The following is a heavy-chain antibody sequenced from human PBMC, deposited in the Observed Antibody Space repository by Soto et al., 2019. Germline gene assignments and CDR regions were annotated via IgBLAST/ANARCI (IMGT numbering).Heavy chain of an antibody. V-gene: IGHV3-30*18. CDR3: AKNIVRGHWYFDL. Sequence: QVQLVESGGGVVQPGKSLRLSCAASGIAFSGCGMFWVRQTPSKGLECVAAISSDGSQKYYADSVKGRFTISRDNSKNTMYVQLNGLTTEDTAVYYCAKNIVRGHWYFDLWGRGTLVTVSS. D-gene: IGHD3-10*01. CDR2: ISSDGSQK. CDR1: GIAFSGCG. J-gene: IGHJ2*01.